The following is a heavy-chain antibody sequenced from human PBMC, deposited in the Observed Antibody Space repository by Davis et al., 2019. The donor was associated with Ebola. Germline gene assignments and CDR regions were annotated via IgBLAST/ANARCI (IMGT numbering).Heavy chain of an antibody. Sequence: AASVKVSCKASGYTFTDYYLHWVRQAPGIGLEWMGSFDSENGESIYAQKFEGRVSMTEDSSTNTAYMELSSLRSEDTAVHYCTVGGIGGMGDYWGQGTLVTVSS. V-gene: IGHV1-24*01. J-gene: IGHJ4*02. CDR1: GYTFTDYY. CDR3: TVGGIGGMGDY. D-gene: IGHD3-10*01. CDR2: FDSENGES.